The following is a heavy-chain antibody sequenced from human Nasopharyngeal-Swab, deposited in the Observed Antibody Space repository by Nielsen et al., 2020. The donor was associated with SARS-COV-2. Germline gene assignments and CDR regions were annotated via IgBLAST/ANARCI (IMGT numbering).Heavy chain of an antibody. V-gene: IGHV1-18*04. J-gene: IGHJ4*02. Sequence: ASVKVSCKASGYTFTSYGISWVRQAPGQGLEWMGWISAYNGNTNYAQKLQGRVTMTTDTSTSTAYMELSGLTSEDTAVYYCARDETFGMGVYYFDSWGQGTLVTVSS. CDR2: ISAYNGNT. CDR1: GYTFTSYG. CDR3: ARDETFGMGVYYFDS. D-gene: IGHD2/OR15-2a*01.